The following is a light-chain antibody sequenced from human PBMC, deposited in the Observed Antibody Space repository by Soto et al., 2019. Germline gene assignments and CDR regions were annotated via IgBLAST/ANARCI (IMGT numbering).Light chain of an antibody. CDR1: SGINVGTYR. Sequence: QLVLTQPSSLSASPGASANLTCTLRSGINVGTYRIYWYQQKPGSPPQYLLRYKSDSDKQQGSGVPSRFSGSKDASANAGILLISGLQSEDEADYYCMIWHSSAVVFGGGTKLTVL. CDR2: YKSDSDK. V-gene: IGLV5-45*03. CDR3: MIWHSSAVV. J-gene: IGLJ2*01.